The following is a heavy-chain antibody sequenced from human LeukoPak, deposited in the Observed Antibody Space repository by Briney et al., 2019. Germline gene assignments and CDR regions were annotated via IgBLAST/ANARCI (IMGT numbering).Heavy chain of an antibody. Sequence: GASVKVSCKASGYTFTSYYMHWVRQAPGQGLEWMGIINPSGGSTSYAQKFQGRVTMTRDTSTSTVYMELSSLRSEDTAVYYCAREYCTNGVCYLGWFDPWGQGTLVTVSS. D-gene: IGHD2-8*01. CDR1: GYTFTSYY. V-gene: IGHV1-46*01. CDR3: AREYCTNGVCYLGWFDP. J-gene: IGHJ5*02. CDR2: INPSGGST.